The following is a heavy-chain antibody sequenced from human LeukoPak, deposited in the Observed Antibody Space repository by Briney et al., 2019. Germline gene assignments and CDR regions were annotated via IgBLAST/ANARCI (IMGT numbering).Heavy chain of an antibody. CDR1: GGSISSYY. J-gene: IGHJ4*02. CDR3: ARESPKNYYYDSSGWTYFDY. D-gene: IGHD3-22*01. V-gene: IGHV4-4*07. Sequence: SETLSLTCTVSGGSISSYYWSWIRQPAGKGLEWIGRIYTSGSTNYNPSLKSRVTMPVDTSKNQSSLKLSSVTAADTAVYYCARESPKNYYYDSSGWTYFDYWGQGTLVTVSS. CDR2: IYTSGST.